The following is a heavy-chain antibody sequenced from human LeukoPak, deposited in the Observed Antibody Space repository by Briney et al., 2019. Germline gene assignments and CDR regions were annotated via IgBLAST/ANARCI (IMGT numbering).Heavy chain of an antibody. V-gene: IGHV4-59*01. CDR1: GGSISSYY. CDR2: IYYSGSA. J-gene: IGHJ4*02. Sequence: SETLSLTCTVSGGSISSYYWSWIRQPPGKGLEWIGYIYYSGSANYNPSLKSRVTISVDTSKNQFSLKLSSVTAADTAVYYCARARHYYDSSGYYPYFDYWGQGTLVTVSS. CDR3: ARARHYYDSSGYYPYFDY. D-gene: IGHD3-22*01.